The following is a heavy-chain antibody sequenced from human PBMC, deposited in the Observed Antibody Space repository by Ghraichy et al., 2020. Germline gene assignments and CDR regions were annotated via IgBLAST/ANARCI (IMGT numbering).Heavy chain of an antibody. CDR1: GYFFTNYG. Sequence: ASVKVSCKASGYFFTNYGITWVRQAPGQGLEWMGWISTYSGNTNYAQKVQDRVTMTTDTSASTAYMELRSLRSDDTAIYYCTRGPKRVGYGPTFDVWGQGTMVTVSS. CDR2: ISTYSGNT. V-gene: IGHV1-18*01. CDR3: TRGPKRVGYGPTFDV. J-gene: IGHJ3*01. D-gene: IGHD3-10*01.